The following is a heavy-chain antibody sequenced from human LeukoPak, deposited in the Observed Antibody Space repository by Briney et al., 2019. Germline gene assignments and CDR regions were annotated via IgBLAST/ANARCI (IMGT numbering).Heavy chain of an antibody. CDR1: GFTFSSYA. V-gene: IGHV3-23*01. CDR2: ISGSGGST. J-gene: IGHJ4*02. CDR3: ANMKERWIQLWSDFDY. D-gene: IGHD5-18*01. Sequence: QTGGSLRLSCAASGFTFSSYAMSWVRQAPGKGLEWVSAISGSGGSTYYADSVKGRFTISRDNSKNTLYLQMNSLRAEDTAVYYCANMKERWIQLWSDFDYWGQGTLVTVSS.